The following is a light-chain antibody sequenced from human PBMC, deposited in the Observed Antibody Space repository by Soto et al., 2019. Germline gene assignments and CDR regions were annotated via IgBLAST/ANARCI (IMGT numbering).Light chain of an antibody. Sequence: DVQMTQSPSTLSASVGDRVTITCRASQSIQHWLAWYQQKPGKAPKVLIHQTSNLLSGVPSRFSGSGSETEFSLTISGMQPDDSATYFCQQYHIYQTFGQGTKVDIK. CDR3: QQYHIYQT. CDR2: QTS. J-gene: IGKJ1*01. CDR1: QSIQHW. V-gene: IGKV1-5*03.